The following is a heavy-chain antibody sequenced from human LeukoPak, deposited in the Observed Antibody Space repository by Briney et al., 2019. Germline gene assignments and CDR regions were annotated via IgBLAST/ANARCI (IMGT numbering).Heavy chain of an antibody. CDR3: AKADLGYCSGGSCYYAFDY. D-gene: IGHD2-15*01. Sequence: PGXXLRLSCAASGFTFSSYAMSWVRQTPGKGLEWVSAISGSGGSTYYADSVKGRFTISRDNSKNTLYLQMNSLRAEDTAVYYCAKADLGYCSGGSCYYAFDYWGQGTLVTVSS. CDR2: ISGSGGST. CDR1: GFTFSSYA. J-gene: IGHJ4*02. V-gene: IGHV3-23*01.